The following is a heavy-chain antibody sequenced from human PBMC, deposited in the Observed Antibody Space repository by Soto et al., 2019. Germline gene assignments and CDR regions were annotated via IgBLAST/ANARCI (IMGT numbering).Heavy chain of an antibody. D-gene: IGHD4-17*01. J-gene: IGHJ4*02. CDR2: IYYSGST. CDR3: ARSAVTKNYFDY. CDR1: GGSISSYY. Sequence: PSETLSLTCTVSGGSISSYYWSWTRQPPGKGLEWIGYIYYSGSTNYNPSLKSRVTISVDTSKNQFSLKLSSVTAADTAVYYCARSAVTKNYFDYWGQGTLVTVSS. V-gene: IGHV4-59*01.